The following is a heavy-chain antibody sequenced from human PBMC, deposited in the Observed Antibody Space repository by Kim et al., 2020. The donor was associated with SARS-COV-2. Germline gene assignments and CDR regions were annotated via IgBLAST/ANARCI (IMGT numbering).Heavy chain of an antibody. J-gene: IGHJ6*03. CDR2: INWNGGST. D-gene: IGHD6-13*01. Sequence: GGSLRLSCAASGFTFDDYGMSWVRQAPGKGLEWVSGINWNGGSTGYADSVKGRFTISRDNAKNSLYLQMNSLRAEDTALYHCARGDSSSWSPYYYYYMDVWGKGTTVTVSS. V-gene: IGHV3-20*01. CDR3: ARGDSSSWSPYYYYYMDV. CDR1: GFTFDDYG.